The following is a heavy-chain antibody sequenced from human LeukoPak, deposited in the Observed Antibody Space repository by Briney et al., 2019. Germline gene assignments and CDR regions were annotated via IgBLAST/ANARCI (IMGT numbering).Heavy chain of an antibody. Sequence: ASVKVSCKASGYTFTGYYMHWVRQAPGQVLGWMGWINPNSGGTNYAQKFQGRVTMTRDTSISTAYMELSRLRSDDTAVYYCARNIVGALRLYHYYGLDVWGQGTTVTVSS. CDR1: GYTFTGYY. V-gene: IGHV1-2*02. D-gene: IGHD1-26*01. J-gene: IGHJ6*02. CDR3: ARNIVGALRLYHYYGLDV. CDR2: INPNSGGT.